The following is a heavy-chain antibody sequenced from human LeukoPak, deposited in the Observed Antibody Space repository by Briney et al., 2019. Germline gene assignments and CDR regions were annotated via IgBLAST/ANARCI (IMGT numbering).Heavy chain of an antibody. CDR3: TKGGAGDY. J-gene: IGHJ4*02. CDR1: GFTFSSYS. D-gene: IGHD1-26*01. Sequence: PGGSLRLSCAASGFTFSSYSMNWVRQAPGKGLECVGFIRSKAYGGTTEYAASVKGRFTISRDDSKSIAYLQMNSLKTEDTAVYFCTKGGAGDYWGQGTLVTVSS. CDR2: IRSKAYGGTT. V-gene: IGHV3-49*04.